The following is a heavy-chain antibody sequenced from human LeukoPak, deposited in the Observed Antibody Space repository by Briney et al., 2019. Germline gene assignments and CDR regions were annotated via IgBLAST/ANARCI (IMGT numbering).Heavy chain of an antibody. CDR1: GGTFSSYA. J-gene: IGHJ3*02. D-gene: IGHD3-22*01. CDR2: IIPIFGTA. V-gene: IGHV1-69*06. CDR3: ARDSTGIVVAIGDAFDI. Sequence: ASVKVSCKASGGTFSSYATSWVRQAPGQGLEWMGGIIPIFGTANYAQKFQGRVTITADKSTSTAYMELSSLRSEDTAVYYCARDSTGIVVAIGDAFDIWGQGTMVTVSS.